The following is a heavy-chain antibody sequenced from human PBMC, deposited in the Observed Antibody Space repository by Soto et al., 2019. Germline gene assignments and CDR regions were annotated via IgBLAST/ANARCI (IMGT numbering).Heavy chain of an antibody. Sequence: GASVKVSCKASGGTFNNYALSWVRQAPGQGLEWMGGIIPIFNSANYAQKFQGRVTITADDSTSTAYMELRSLRPDDTAVYYCAREVTVASYSFDFWGQGTLVTSPQ. J-gene: IGHJ4*02. V-gene: IGHV1-69*13. CDR1: GGTFNNYA. D-gene: IGHD5-12*01. CDR2: IIPIFNSA. CDR3: AREVTVASYSFDF.